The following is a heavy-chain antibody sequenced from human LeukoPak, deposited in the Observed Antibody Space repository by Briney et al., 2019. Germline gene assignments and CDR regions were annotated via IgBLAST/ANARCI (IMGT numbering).Heavy chain of an antibody. CDR3: ARGSDSSSWDY. Sequence: SETLSLTCTVSGGSISSYYWSWIQQPPGKGLEWIGYIYYSGSTNYNPSLKSRVTISVDTSKNQFSLKLSSVTAADTAVYYCARGSDSSSWDYWGQGTLVTVSS. V-gene: IGHV4-59*01. CDR1: GGSISSYY. D-gene: IGHD6-13*01. J-gene: IGHJ4*02. CDR2: IYYSGST.